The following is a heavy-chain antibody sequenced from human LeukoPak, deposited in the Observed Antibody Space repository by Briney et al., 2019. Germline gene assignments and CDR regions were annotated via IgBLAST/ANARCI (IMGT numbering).Heavy chain of an antibody. Sequence: GGSLRLSCAASGFTVSSNYMSWVRQAPGKGLEWVSVIYSGGSTYYADSVKGRFTISRGNSKNTLYLQMNSLRAEDTAVYYCARAGYFDSEYYFDYWGQGTLVTVSS. D-gene: IGHD3-9*01. J-gene: IGHJ4*02. CDR1: GFTVSSNY. V-gene: IGHV3-66*01. CDR2: IYSGGST. CDR3: ARAGYFDSEYYFDY.